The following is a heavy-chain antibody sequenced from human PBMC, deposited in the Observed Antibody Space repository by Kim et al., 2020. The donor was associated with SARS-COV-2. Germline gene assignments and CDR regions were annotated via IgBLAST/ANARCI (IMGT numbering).Heavy chain of an antibody. CDR1: GFTFSSYA. V-gene: IGHV3-23*01. Sequence: GGSLRLSCAASGFTFSSYAMSWVRQAPGKGLEWVSAISGSGGSTYYADSVKGRFTISRDNSKNTLYLQMNSLRAEDTAVYYCAKDRGIWFGEFLTGMDVWGQGTTVTVSS. D-gene: IGHD3-10*01. J-gene: IGHJ6*02. CDR3: AKDRGIWFGEFLTGMDV. CDR2: ISGSGGST.